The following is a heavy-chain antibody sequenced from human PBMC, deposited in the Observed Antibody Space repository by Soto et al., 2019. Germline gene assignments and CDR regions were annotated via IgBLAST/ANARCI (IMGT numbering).Heavy chain of an antibody. CDR3: ATHGVYRGAPYDLLDP. V-gene: IGHV5-10-1*01. J-gene: IGHJ5*02. CDR2: IDPSDSYT. Sequence: PGESLKISCKGSGYSFTSYWISWVRQMPGKGLEWMGRIDPSDSYTNYSPSFQGHVTISADKSISTACLQWSSLKASDTAMYYCATHGVYRGAPYDLLDPWGQGTLVTVSS. D-gene: IGHD3-10*01. CDR1: GYSFTSYW.